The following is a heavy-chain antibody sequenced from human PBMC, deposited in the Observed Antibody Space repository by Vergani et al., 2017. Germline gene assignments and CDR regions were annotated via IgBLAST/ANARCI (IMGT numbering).Heavy chain of an antibody. V-gene: IGHV3-73*02. CDR1: GFTFSGSA. J-gene: IGHJ5*02. D-gene: IGHD3-10*01. CDR3: ARGFGSWFDP. Sequence: EVQLVESGGGLVQPGGSLKLSCAASGFTFSGSAMHWVRQASGKGLEWVGRIRSKANSYATAYAASVKGRFTISRDDSKNTAYLQMNSLKTEDTAVYYCARGFGSWFDPWGQGTLVTVSS. CDR2: IRSKANSYAT.